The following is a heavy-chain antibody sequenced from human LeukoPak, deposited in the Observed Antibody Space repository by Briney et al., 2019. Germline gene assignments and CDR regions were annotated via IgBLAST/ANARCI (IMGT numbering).Heavy chain of an antibody. CDR1: GGSFSGYY. CDR3: AKDGVAVAGRPFDY. V-gene: IGHV4-34*01. J-gene: IGHJ4*02. CDR2: INHSRST. Sequence: PSETLSLTCAVYGGSFSGYYWSWIRQPPGKGLEWIGEINHSRSTNYNPSLKSRVTISVDTSKNQFSLKLSSVTAADTAVYYCAKDGVAVAGRPFDYWGQGTLVTVSS. D-gene: IGHD6-19*01.